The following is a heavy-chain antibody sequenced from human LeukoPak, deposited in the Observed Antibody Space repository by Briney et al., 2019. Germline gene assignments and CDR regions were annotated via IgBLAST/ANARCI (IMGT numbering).Heavy chain of an antibody. D-gene: IGHD3-3*01. V-gene: IGHV3-30*02. CDR2: IRYDGSNK. CDR3: AKDLGWYLRFLEWYPPEA. CDR1: GFTFSSYA. J-gene: IGHJ5*02. Sequence: PGRSLRLSCAASGFTFSSYAMHWVRQAPGKGLEWVAFIRYDGSNKYYADSVKGRFTISRDNSKNTLYLQMNSLRAEDTAVYYCAKDLGWYLRFLEWYPPEAWGQGTLVTVSS.